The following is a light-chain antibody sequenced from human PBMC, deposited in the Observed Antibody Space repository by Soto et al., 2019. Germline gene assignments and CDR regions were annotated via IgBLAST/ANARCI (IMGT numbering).Light chain of an antibody. CDR1: SSNIGSNY. J-gene: IGLJ2*01. CDR2: RNN. Sequence: QSVLTQPPSASGTPGQRVTISCSGSSSNIGSNYVYWYQQLPGTAPKLLIYRNNQRPSGVPARCSGSTSGTSASLAISGLRSEDEDDDYCAAWDDSLSGLVFGGGTKLTVL. V-gene: IGLV1-47*01. CDR3: AAWDDSLSGLV.